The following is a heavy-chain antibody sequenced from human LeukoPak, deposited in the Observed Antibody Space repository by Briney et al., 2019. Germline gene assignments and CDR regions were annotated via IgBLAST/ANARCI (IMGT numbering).Heavy chain of an antibody. V-gene: IGHV4-4*07. Sequence: PSETLSLTCTVSGASISSYSWSWVRQPAGEGLEWIGRIYTSGSTNYKPSLKSRVTMSVDTSKNQFSLKLTSVTAADTAVYYCARDGVENSSWYPLDSWGPGTLVTVSS. CDR1: GASISSYS. CDR2: IYTSGST. J-gene: IGHJ4*02. CDR3: ARDGVENSSWYPLDS. D-gene: IGHD6-13*01.